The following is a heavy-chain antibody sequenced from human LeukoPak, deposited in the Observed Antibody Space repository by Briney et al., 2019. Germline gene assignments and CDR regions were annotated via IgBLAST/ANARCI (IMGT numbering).Heavy chain of an antibody. CDR3: TRDQMNY. J-gene: IGHJ4*02. CDR2: IFSNGDT. D-gene: IGHD5-24*01. V-gene: IGHV3-53*01. CDR1: EFTVSRNY. Sequence: GGSLRLSCTASEFTVSRNYMLWVRQAPGKGLEWVSLIFSNGDTHYADSVKGRFTISRDTSKNMVSLQMNSLRVEDTAMYYCTRDQMNYWGQGTLVTVSS.